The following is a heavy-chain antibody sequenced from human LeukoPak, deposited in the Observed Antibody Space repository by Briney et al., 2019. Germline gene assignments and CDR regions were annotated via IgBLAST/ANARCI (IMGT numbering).Heavy chain of an antibody. V-gene: IGHV3-23*01. CDR2: ISGSGGST. D-gene: IGHD3-22*01. CDR3: AKVLITYYYDSSGYYFDY. CDR1: GCTFSSYA. J-gene: IGHJ4*02. Sequence: PGGSLRLSCAASGCTFSSYAMSWVRQAPGKGLEWVSAISGSGGSTYYADSVKGRFTISRDNSKNTLYLQMNSLRAEDTAVYYCAKVLITYYYDSSGYYFDYWGQGTLVTVSS.